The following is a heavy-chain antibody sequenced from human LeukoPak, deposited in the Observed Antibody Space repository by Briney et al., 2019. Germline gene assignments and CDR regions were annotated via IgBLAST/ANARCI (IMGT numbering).Heavy chain of an antibody. V-gene: IGHV3-48*01. Sequence: GGSLRLSCAASGFTFSSYSMNWVRQAPGKGLEWVSYISSSSTIYYADSVKGRFTISRDNAKNSLYLQMNSLRAEDTAVYYCARDENWFDPWGQGTLVTVSS. J-gene: IGHJ5*02. CDR1: GFTFSSYS. CDR3: ARDENWFDP. CDR2: ISSSSTI.